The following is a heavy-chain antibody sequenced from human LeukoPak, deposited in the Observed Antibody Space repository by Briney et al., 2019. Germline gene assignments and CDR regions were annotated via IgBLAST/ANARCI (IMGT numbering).Heavy chain of an antibody. CDR3: AKDERSDGYIYYYYYGMDV. CDR1: GFTFSSYG. CDR2: ISYDGSNK. D-gene: IGHD5-24*01. V-gene: IGHV3-30*18. Sequence: GGSLRLSCAASGFTFSSYGMHWVRQAPGKGLEWVAVISYDGSNKYYADSVKGRFTISRDNSKNTLYLQMNSLRAEDTAVHYCAKDERSDGYIYYYYYGMDVWGQGTTVTVSS. J-gene: IGHJ6*02.